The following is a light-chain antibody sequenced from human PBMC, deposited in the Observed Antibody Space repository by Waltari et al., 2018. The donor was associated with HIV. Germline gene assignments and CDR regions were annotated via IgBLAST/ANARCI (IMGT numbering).Light chain of an antibody. V-gene: IGLV1-44*01. Sequence: QSVLTQPPSASGTPGQRVTISCSGSSSNIGRNPVNWYQQFPGTAPKVLIYSNNQWPLGVPDRFSGSKSGTSASLAISGLQSEDEAVYYCAAWDDSLKGVLFGGGTKLTVL. J-gene: IGLJ2*01. CDR3: AAWDDSLKGVL. CDR1: SSNIGRNP. CDR2: SNN.